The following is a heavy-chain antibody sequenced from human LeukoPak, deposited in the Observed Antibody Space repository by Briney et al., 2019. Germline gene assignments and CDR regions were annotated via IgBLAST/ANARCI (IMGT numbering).Heavy chain of an antibody. J-gene: IGHJ4*02. V-gene: IGHV4-30-4*08. CDR1: GGSISSGDYS. D-gene: IGHD2-2*02. CDR3: DRDHRYCSSTSCYRVSDY. CDR2: IYYSGST. Sequence: SQTLSLTFSVSGGSISSGDYSWSWIRQPPGKGLEWIGYIYYSGSTYYTPSLKSRVTISVDTSKNQFSLKLSSVTAADTAVYYCDRDHRYCSSTSCYRVSDYWGQGTLVTVSS.